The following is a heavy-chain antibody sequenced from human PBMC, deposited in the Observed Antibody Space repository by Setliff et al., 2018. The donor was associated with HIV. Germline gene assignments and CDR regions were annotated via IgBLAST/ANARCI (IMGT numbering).Heavy chain of an antibody. D-gene: IGHD3-16*01. CDR2: VSPSIGNS. V-gene: IGHV1-8*01. CDR1: GYSFTKYE. Sequence: ASVKVSCKASGYSFTKYEINWVRQAPGQGLEWLGWVSPSIGNSDFAQKFKGRISLTTETSIRTAYMELRGLKSDDTAVYFCARVGEERNMITGALDVWGQGSLVTVSS. J-gene: IGHJ3*01. CDR3: ARVGEERNMITGALDV.